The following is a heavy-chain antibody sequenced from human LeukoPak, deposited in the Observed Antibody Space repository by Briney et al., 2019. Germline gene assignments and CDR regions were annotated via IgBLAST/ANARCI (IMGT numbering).Heavy chain of an antibody. CDR3: AKGKGYSSSSSDH. D-gene: IGHD6-6*01. CDR2: ISGSDGST. J-gene: IGHJ5*02. Sequence: GGSLRLSCAASGFTFNSHAMNWVRQAPGKGLEWVSAISGSDGSTYYADSVKGRFAISRDNSKNTLYLQMNSLRAEDTAVYHCAKGKGYSSSSSDHWVQGTLVTVSS. V-gene: IGHV3-23*01. CDR1: GFTFNSHA.